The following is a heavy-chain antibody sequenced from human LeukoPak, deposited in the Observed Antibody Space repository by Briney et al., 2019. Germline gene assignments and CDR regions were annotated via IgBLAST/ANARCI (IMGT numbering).Heavy chain of an antibody. CDR3: ARDPVTTGGYDPRFDY. V-gene: IGHV3-20*04. CDR1: GFTFDDYG. CDR2: INWNGGST. D-gene: IGHD5-12*01. J-gene: IGHJ4*02. Sequence: GGSLRLSCAASGFTFDDYGMSWVRQAPGKGLEWVSGINWNGGSTGYADSVKGRFTISRDNAKNSLYLQMNSLRAEDKALYYCARDPVTTGGYDPRFDYWGQGTLVTVSS.